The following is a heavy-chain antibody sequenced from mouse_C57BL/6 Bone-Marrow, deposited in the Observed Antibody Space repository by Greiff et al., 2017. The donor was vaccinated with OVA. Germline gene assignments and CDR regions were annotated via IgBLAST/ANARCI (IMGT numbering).Heavy chain of an antibody. J-gene: IGHJ3*01. CDR3: ALGRGAY. D-gene: IGHD4-1*01. V-gene: IGHV1-81*01. Sequence: QVQLQQSGAELARPGASVKLSCKASGYTFTSYGISWVKQRTGQGLEWIGEIYPRSGNTYYNEKFKGKATLTADKSSSTEYMELRSLTAEDSAVYFCALGRGAYWGQGTLVTVSA. CDR2: IYPRSGNT. CDR1: GYTFTSYG.